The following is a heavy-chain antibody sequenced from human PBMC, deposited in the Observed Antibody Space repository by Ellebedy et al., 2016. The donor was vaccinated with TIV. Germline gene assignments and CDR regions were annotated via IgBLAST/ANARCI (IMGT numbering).Heavy chain of an antibody. CDR1: GFTFSSYR. Sequence: GESLKISCAASGFTFSSYRMSWVRQAPGKGLEWVANIKQDGSEKYYVDSVKGRFTISRDNAKNSLYLQMNSLRAEDTAVYYCAGRAYNWNDGSLFDYWGQGTLVTVSS. J-gene: IGHJ4*02. CDR2: IKQDGSEK. CDR3: AGRAYNWNDGSLFDY. V-gene: IGHV3-7*03. D-gene: IGHD1-1*01.